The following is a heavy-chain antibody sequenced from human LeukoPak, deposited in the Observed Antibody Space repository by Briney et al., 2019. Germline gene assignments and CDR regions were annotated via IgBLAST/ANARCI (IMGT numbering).Heavy chain of an antibody. V-gene: IGHV4-34*01. D-gene: IGHD6-19*01. J-gene: IGHJ3*02. CDR3: ARDLLRSVEQWLVRGAFDI. Sequence: SETLSLTCAVYGGSFSGYYWSWIRQPPGKGLEWIGEINHSGSTNYNPSLKSRVTISVDTSKNQFSLQLNSVTPEDTAVYYCARDLLRSVEQWLVRGAFDIWGQGTMVTVSS. CDR1: GGSFSGYY. CDR2: INHSGST.